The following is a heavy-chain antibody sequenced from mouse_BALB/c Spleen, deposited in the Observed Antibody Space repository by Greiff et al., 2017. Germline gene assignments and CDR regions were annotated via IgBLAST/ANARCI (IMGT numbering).Heavy chain of an antibody. D-gene: IGHD2-14*01. CDR2: IWAGGST. CDR1: GFSLTSYG. V-gene: IGHV2-9*02. Sequence: VKLVESGPGLVAPSQSLSITCTVSGFSLTSYGVHWVRQPPGKGLEWLGVIWAGGSTNYNSALMSRLSISKDNSKSQVFLKMNSLQTDDTAMYYCAREDRYDETWFAYWGQGILVTVSA. J-gene: IGHJ3*01. CDR3: AREDRYDETWFAY.